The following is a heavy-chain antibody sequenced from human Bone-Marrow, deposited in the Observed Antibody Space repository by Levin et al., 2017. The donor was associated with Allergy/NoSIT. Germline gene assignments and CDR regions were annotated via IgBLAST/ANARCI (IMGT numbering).Heavy chain of an antibody. CDR3: ATGPHCTDGLCYFSQYY. Sequence: PGGSLRLSCKVSGYTLTELSMHWVRQAPGKGLEWMGGFDPEDGEAIYAQNFQGRVIMTEDTSTDTAYMELSSLRSEDTAVYYCATGPHCTDGLCYFSQYYWGQGTLVTVSS. D-gene: IGHD2-8*01. CDR1: GYTLTELS. J-gene: IGHJ4*02. V-gene: IGHV1-24*01. CDR2: FDPEDGEA.